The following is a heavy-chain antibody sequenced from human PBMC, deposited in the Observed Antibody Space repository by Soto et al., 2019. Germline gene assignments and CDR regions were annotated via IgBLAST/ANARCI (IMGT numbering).Heavy chain of an antibody. J-gene: IGHJ6*03. V-gene: IGHV3-33*08. Sequence: GGSLRLSCAASGFTFSSYGMHWVRQAPGKGLEWVAVIWYDGSNKYYADSVKGRFTISRDNSKNTLYLQMNSLRAEDTAVYYCARDRHMTTVTKSYYYYYMDVWGKGTTVTVSS. CDR3: ARDRHMTTVTKSYYYYYMDV. CDR1: GFTFSSYG. D-gene: IGHD4-17*01. CDR2: IWYDGSNK.